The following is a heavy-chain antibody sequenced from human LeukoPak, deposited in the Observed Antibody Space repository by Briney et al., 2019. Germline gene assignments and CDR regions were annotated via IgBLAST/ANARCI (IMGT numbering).Heavy chain of an antibody. J-gene: IGHJ4*02. D-gene: IGHD3-16*02. V-gene: IGHV3-74*01. CDR1: GFTFSTYW. CDR3: ARLTFGGVIGFDY. CDR2: INSDGSST. Sequence: GGSLRLSCAASGFTFSTYWMHWVRQAPGKGLVWVSRINSDGSSTSYADSVKGRFTISRDNANNSLYLQMNSLRAEDTAVYYCARLTFGGVIGFDYWGQGTLVTVSS.